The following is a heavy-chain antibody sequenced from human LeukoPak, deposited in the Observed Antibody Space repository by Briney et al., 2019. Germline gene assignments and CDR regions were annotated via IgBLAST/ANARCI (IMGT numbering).Heavy chain of an antibody. CDR2: IRGSGDST. D-gene: IGHD6-13*01. CDR3: ANATPIAAAGYFDF. V-gene: IGHV3-23*01. CDR1: GFTFSSYA. J-gene: IGHJ4*02. Sequence: GGSLRLSCAASGFTFSSYAMSWVRQAPGKGLEWVSAIRGSGDSTYYANSVKGRFTISRDNSKNTLYLQMNSLRAEDTAIYYCANATPIAAAGYFDFWGQGTLVTVSS.